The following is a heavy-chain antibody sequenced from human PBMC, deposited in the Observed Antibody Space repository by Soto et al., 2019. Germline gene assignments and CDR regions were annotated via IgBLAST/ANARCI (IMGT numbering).Heavy chain of an antibody. J-gene: IGHJ5*02. CDR2: ISAYNGNT. D-gene: IGHD4-17*01. CDR3: AREKKNYGDYNWFDP. Sequence: ASVKVSCKASGYTFTSYGISWVRQAPGQGLEWMGWISAYNGNTNYAQKFQGRVTITRDTSASTAYMELSSLRSEDTAVYYCAREKKNYGDYNWFDPWGQGTLVTVSS. V-gene: IGHV1-18*01. CDR1: GYTFTSYG.